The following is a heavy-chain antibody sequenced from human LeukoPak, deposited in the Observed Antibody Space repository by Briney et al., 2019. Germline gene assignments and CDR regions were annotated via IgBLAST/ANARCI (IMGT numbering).Heavy chain of an antibody. Sequence: ASVKVSCKASGGTFSSYAISWVRQAPGQGLEWMGWISAYNGNTNYAQKLQGRVTMTTDTSTSTAYMELRSLRSDDTAVYYCARDAVTYYDFWSGYSYFQHWGQGTLVTVSS. CDR1: GGTFSSYA. D-gene: IGHD3-3*01. CDR2: ISAYNGNT. CDR3: ARDAVTYYDFWSGYSYFQH. J-gene: IGHJ1*01. V-gene: IGHV1-18*01.